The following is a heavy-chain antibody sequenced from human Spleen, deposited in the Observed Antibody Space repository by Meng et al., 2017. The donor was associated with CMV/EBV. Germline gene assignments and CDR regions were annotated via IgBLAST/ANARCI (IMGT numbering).Heavy chain of an antibody. J-gene: IGHJ5*02. V-gene: IGHV4-30-4*08. Sequence: GSISSGDYYWGWIRQPPGKGLEWIGHIYYSGNTFYHPSLKSRITISVDTSKNHFSLKLSSVTAADTAVYYCARVVVPVAMSASWFDPWGQGTLVTVSS. CDR2: IYYSGNT. D-gene: IGHD2-2*01. CDR1: GSISSGDYY. CDR3: ARVVVPVAMSASWFDP.